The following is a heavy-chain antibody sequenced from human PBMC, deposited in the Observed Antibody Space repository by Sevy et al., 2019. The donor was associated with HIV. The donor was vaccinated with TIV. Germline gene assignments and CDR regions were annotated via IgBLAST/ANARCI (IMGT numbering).Heavy chain of an antibody. CDR3: ARAGRFLEWARSEENYFDY. Sequence: GGSLRLSCAASGFTFSSYSMNWVRQAPGKGLEWVSSISSSSSYIYYADPVKGRFTISRDNAKNSLYLQMNSLRAEDTAVYYCARAGRFLEWARSEENYFDYWGQGTLVTVSS. J-gene: IGHJ4*02. CDR1: GFTFSSYS. V-gene: IGHV3-21*01. D-gene: IGHD3-3*01. CDR2: ISSSSSYI.